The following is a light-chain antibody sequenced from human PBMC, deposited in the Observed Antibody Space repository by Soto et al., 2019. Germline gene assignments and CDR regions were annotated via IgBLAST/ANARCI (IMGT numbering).Light chain of an antibody. CDR1: QSVSSN. V-gene: IGKV3-11*01. J-gene: IGKJ5*01. CDR2: DAS. CDR3: QQRSNWPPIT. Sequence: EILLTQSPATLSVSPGERATLSCRASQSVSSNLAWYQQKPGQAPRLIIYDASNRATGIPARFSGSGSGTDFTLTISSLEPEDFAVYYCQQRSNWPPITFGQGTRLE.